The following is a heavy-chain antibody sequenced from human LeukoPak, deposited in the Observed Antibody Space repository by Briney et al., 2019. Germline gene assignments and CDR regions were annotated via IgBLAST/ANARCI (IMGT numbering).Heavy chain of an antibody. Sequence: ASVKVSCKASGYTFTSYGISWVRQAPGQGLEWMGWISAYNGNTNYAQKLQGRVTMTTDTSTSTAYMELRSLRSDDTAVYYCARTLLYDSSGYYRHYYYGMDVWRQGTTVTVSS. J-gene: IGHJ6*02. CDR3: ARTLLYDSSGYYRHYYYGMDV. CDR1: GYTFTSYG. CDR2: ISAYNGNT. V-gene: IGHV1-18*01. D-gene: IGHD3-22*01.